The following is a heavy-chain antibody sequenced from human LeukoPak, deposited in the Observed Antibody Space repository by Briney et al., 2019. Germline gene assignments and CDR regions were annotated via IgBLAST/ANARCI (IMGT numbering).Heavy chain of an antibody. V-gene: IGHV1-46*01. D-gene: IGHD5-18*01. Sequence: ASVKVSCKASGYTFTSYYMHWVRQAPGQGLEWMGIINPSGGSTSYAQKFQGRVTMTRDMSTSTVYMELSSLRSEDTAVYYCARDPVDTAMVPRNPPDYWGQGTLVTVSS. CDR3: ARDPVDTAMVPRNPPDY. J-gene: IGHJ4*02. CDR2: INPSGGST. CDR1: GYTFTSYY.